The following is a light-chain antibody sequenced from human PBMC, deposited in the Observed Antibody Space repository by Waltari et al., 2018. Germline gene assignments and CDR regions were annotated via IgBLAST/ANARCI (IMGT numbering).Light chain of an antibody. CDR1: QSVFYRSDNNNY. CDR3: QQYYRSRT. CDR2: WAS. J-gene: IGKJ1*01. Sequence: DIVITQSPDSLAVSLGERATIVCKSSQSVFYRSDNNNYLSWYQHKPGQPPKLLFYWASTREYGVPDRFSASGSGTDFTLTINNLQAEDVAVYYCQQYYRSRTFGQGTKGELK. V-gene: IGKV4-1*01.